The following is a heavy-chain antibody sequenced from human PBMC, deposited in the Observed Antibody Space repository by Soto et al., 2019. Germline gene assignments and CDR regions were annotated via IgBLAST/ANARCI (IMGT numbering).Heavy chain of an antibody. CDR1: GGSISSYY. CDR2: IYYSGST. D-gene: IGHD3-22*01. J-gene: IGHJ5*02. CDR3: ARGGSSGYYYPVNWFDP. V-gene: IGHV4-59*01. Sequence: SETLSLTCTVSGGSISSYYWSWIRQPPGKGLEWIGYIYYSGSTNYNPSLKSRVTISVDTSKNQFSLKLSSVTAADTAVYYCARGGSSGYYYPVNWFDPWGQGTLVTVSS.